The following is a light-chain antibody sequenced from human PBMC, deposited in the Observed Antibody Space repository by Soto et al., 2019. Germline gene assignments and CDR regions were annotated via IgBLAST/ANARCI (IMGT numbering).Light chain of an antibody. CDR3: QQYDSSPRT. CDR1: QSVRSTS. Sequence: EIVLTQSPATLSLSPGERATLSCRASQSVRSTSLAWYQQKPGQAPRPLISGASTRAADIPDRFSGSGSGTDFTLTIGRLEPEDLAVYYCQQYDSSPRTFSQGTKVDIK. J-gene: IGKJ1*01. V-gene: IGKV3-20*01. CDR2: GAS.